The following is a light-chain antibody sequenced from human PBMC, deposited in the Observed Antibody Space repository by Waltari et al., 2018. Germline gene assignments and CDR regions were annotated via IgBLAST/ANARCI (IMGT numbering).Light chain of an antibody. CDR1: QDISSH. CDR3: QQLIRFPTFT. CDR2: GAS. V-gene: IGKV1-9*01. Sequence: DIPLTQSPSFLSTSVGERVTIPCRASQDISSHLAWYQQKPGKAPRLLVYGASTLHSGVPSRFSGTGSGTEFTLTINNLQPEDFATYYCQQLIRFPTFTFGQGTKLQIE. J-gene: IGKJ2*01.